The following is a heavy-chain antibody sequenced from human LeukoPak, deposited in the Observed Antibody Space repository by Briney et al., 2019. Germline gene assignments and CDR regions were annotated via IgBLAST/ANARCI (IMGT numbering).Heavy chain of an antibody. V-gene: IGHV3-7*01. CDR1: GFTFSNYW. D-gene: IGHD3-10*01. Sequence: GGSLRLSCAASGFTFSNYWMSWVRQAPGKGLEWVANIREDGSEKYYVDSVKGQFTISRDNAKNSLFLQMDSLRAEDTAVYYCARDLAGHYYGSGSSFDYRGQGTLVTVS. CDR2: IREDGSEK. CDR3: ARDLAGHYYGSGSSFDY. J-gene: IGHJ4*02.